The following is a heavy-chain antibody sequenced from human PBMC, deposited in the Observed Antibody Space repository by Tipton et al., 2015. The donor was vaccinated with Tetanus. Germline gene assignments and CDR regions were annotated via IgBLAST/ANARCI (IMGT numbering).Heavy chain of an antibody. D-gene: IGHD6-13*01. CDR3: ARGGITAAGILDY. J-gene: IGHJ4*02. Sequence: TLSLTCAVHGTSLSGYYWSWIRQAPGKGLEWIGENNHNGNSYYNPSLKSRVTISLDTSTSQFSLRLTSVTAADTAVYYCARGGITAAGILDYWGQGTLVTVSS. CDR2: NNHNGNS. CDR1: GTSLSGYY. V-gene: IGHV4-34*01.